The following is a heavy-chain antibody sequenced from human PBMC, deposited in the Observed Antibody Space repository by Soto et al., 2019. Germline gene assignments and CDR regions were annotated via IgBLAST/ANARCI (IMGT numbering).Heavy chain of an antibody. V-gene: IGHV5-51*01. CDR3: ARRGGYCSGGSCYSEGWFDP. D-gene: IGHD2-15*01. CDR1: GYSSTSYW. Sequence: GESLKISCKGSGYSSTSYWIGWVRQMPGKGLEWMGIIYPGDSDTRYSPSFQGQVTISADKSISTAYLQWSSLKASDTAMYYCARRGGYCSGGSCYSEGWFDPWGQGTLVSVSS. CDR2: IYPGDSDT. J-gene: IGHJ5*02.